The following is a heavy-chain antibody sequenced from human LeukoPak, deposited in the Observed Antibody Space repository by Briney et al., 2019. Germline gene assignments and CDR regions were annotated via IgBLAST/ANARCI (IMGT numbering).Heavy chain of an antibody. CDR2: INPNSGGT. J-gene: IGHJ2*01. CDR1: GYTFTGYY. V-gene: IGHV1-2*02. CDR3: ARDDYGDSGYWYLDL. D-gene: IGHD4-17*01. Sequence: ASVTLSYKASGYTFTGYYMHWARQAPGQGLEWMGWINPNSGGTNYAQTFQGRVTMTRDTCISTAYMELSRLGSDDTAVYYCARDDYGDSGYWYLDLWGRGTLVTVSS.